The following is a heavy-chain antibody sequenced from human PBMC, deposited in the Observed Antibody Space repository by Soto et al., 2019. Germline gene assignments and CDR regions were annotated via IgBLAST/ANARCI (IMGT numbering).Heavy chain of an antibody. CDR3: LGARNGGVPDY. D-gene: IGHD3-10*01. J-gene: IGHJ4*02. CDR2: IFYGGST. V-gene: IGHV4-59*01. Sequence: SETLSLTCAVSGGSISSYYWSWIRQPPGKGLEWIGYIFYGGSTNYSPSLKSRVTISLNTSKSQFYMTLSSVTAADTAVYYCLGARNGGVPDYWGQGTLVTVSS. CDR1: GGSISSYY.